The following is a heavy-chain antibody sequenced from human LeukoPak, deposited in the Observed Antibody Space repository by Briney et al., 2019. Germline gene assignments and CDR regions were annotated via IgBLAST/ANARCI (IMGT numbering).Heavy chain of an antibody. J-gene: IGHJ2*01. CDR3: TRPYGSSTSCYPRYWYFDF. V-gene: IGHV3-49*04. D-gene: IGHD2-2*01. CDR1: GFTSGDYA. CDR2: IRSKAYGGTT. Sequence: GRSLRLSCTASGFTSGDYAMSWVRQAPGEGLEWVGFIRSKAYGGTTEYAASVKGRFTISRDDSKSIAYLQMNSLKSEDTAVYCGTRPYGSSTSCYPRYWYFDFWGRGTLVTVSS.